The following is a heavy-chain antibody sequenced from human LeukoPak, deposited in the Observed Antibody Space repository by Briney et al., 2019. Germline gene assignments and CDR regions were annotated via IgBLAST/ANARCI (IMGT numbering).Heavy chain of an antibody. D-gene: IGHD3-22*01. Sequence: GGSLRLSCAASGFTFYYYAIHWVRHAPGKGLEWVSGISWNSGSIVYADSVKGRFTISRDNAKNSLYLQMNSLRAEDTALYYCAKDRDYYPYYFDYWGQGTLVTVSS. J-gene: IGHJ4*02. CDR2: ISWNSGSI. CDR3: AKDRDYYPYYFDY. V-gene: IGHV3-9*01. CDR1: GFTFYYYA.